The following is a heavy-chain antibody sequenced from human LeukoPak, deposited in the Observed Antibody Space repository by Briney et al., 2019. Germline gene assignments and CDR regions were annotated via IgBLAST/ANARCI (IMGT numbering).Heavy chain of an antibody. CDR2: ISYDGSNK. CDR1: GFTFSSYA. CDR3: ARDIIDIVVVVAAPGTYYYGMDV. J-gene: IGHJ6*02. Sequence: GGSLRLSYAASGFTFSSYAMHWVRQAPGKGLEWVAVISYDGSNKYYADSVKGRFTISRDNSKNTLYLQMNSLRAEDTAVYYCARDIIDIVVVVAAPGTYYYGMDVWGQGTTVTVSS. D-gene: IGHD2-15*01. V-gene: IGHV3-30*04.